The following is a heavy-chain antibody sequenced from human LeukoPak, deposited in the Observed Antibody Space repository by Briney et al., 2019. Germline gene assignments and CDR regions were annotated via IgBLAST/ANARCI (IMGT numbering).Heavy chain of an antibody. CDR3: ARDLTVAATGLRFDP. Sequence: SETLSLTCTVSGGSISSYYWSWIRQPPGKGLEWIGEINHSGSTNYNPSLKSRVTISVDTSKNQFSLKLSSVTAADTAVYYCARDLTVAATGLRFDPWGQGTLVTVSS. D-gene: IGHD6-19*01. CDR1: GGSISSYY. J-gene: IGHJ5*02. CDR2: INHSGST. V-gene: IGHV4-34*01.